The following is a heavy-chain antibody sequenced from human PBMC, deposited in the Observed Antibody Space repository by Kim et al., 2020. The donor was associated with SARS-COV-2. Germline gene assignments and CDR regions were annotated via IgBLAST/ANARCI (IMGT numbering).Heavy chain of an antibody. CDR1: GGSISSSNW. CDR3: AREGGGSSSLYGMDV. V-gene: IGHV4-4*02. CDR2: IYHSGST. J-gene: IGHJ6*02. D-gene: IGHD6-6*01. Sequence: SETLSLTCAVSGGSISSSNWWSWVRQPPGKGLEWIGEIYHSGSTNYNPSLKSRGTISVDKSKNQFSLKLRSVTAADTAVYYCAREGGGSSSLYGMDVWGQGTTVTVSS.